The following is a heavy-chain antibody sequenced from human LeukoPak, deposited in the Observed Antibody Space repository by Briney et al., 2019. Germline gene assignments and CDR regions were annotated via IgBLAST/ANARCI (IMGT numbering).Heavy chain of an antibody. Sequence: SETLSLTCTVSGGSISSGYSWGWIRQPPGKGLEWIGNIYYGGTTYYNSSLKSRVTISVDTSKNQISLKLSSVTASDTSIYYCSSTRLGYSGGWHWGQGTLVTVSS. CDR1: GGSISSGYS. D-gene: IGHD6-19*01. CDR2: IYYGGTT. V-gene: IGHV4-39*01. J-gene: IGHJ4*02. CDR3: SSTRLGYSGGWH.